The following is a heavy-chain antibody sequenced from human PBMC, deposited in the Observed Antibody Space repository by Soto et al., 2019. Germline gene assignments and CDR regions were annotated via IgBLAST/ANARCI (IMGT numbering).Heavy chain of an antibody. Sequence: SQTLSLTCAISGDSVSSNHATWDWIRQSPSRGLEWLGRTYYRSKWYYDNALSVKSRITINQDTSDNQHSLKLNSVTPAVKAVYNGVTLTGNSWLDSWGQGTRVTVSS. CDR3: VTLTGNSWLDS. CDR1: GDSVSSNHAT. D-gene: IGHD4-4*01. V-gene: IGHV6-1*01. CDR2: TYYRSKWYY. J-gene: IGHJ5*01.